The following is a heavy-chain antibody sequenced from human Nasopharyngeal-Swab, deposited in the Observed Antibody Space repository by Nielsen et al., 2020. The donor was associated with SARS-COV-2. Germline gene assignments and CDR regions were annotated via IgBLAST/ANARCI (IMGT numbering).Heavy chain of an antibody. D-gene: IGHD6-13*01. CDR1: GGSISSYY. CDR2: IYYSEST. CDR3: ARETAAGHYYYYGMDV. V-gene: IGHV4-59*01. Sequence: GSLRLSCTVSGGSISSYYWSWIRQPPGKGLEWIGYIYYSESTNYNSSLKSRVTILVDTSKNQFSLKLSSVTAADTAVYYCARETAAGHYYYYGMDVWGQGTTVTVSS. J-gene: IGHJ6*02.